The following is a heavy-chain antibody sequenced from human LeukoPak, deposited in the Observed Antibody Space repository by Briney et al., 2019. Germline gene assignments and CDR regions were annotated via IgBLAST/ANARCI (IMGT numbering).Heavy chain of an antibody. CDR3: ARGAYYDFHYYYYYVDV. D-gene: IGHD3-3*01. CDR1: GYTFTSYY. CDR2: INPSGGST. V-gene: IGHV1-46*01. Sequence: ASVKVSCKASGYTFTSYYMHWVRQAPGQGLEWMGIINPSGGSTSYAQKFQGRVTMTRDTSTSTVYMELSSLRSEDTAVYYCARGAYYDFHYYYYYVDVWGKGTTVTVSS. J-gene: IGHJ6*03.